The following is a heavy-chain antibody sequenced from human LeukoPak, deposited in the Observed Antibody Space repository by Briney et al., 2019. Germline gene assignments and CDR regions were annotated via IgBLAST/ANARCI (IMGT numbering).Heavy chain of an antibody. V-gene: IGHV4-34*01. CDR3: ARDAYYDFWSGYYSGYYYYGMDV. CDR2: INHSGSA. J-gene: IGHJ6*02. Sequence: PSETLSLTCAVYGGSFSGYYWSWIRQPPGKGLEWIGEINHSGSANYNPSLKSRVTISVDTSKNQFSLKLSSVTAADTAVYYCARDAYYDFWSGYYSGYYYYGMDVWGQGTTVTVSS. CDR1: GGSFSGYY. D-gene: IGHD3-3*01.